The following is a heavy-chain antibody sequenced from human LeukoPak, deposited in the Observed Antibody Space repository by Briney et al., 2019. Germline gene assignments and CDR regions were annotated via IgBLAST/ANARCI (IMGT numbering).Heavy chain of an antibody. J-gene: IGHJ3*02. Sequence: ASVKVSCKVSGYTLTELSMHWVRQAPGKGLEWMGGFDPEDGETIYAQKFQGRVTMTEDTSTDTAYMELSGLRSEDTAVYYCAIHLPYYDYVWGSPTRGSDAFDIWGQGTMVTVSS. CDR1: GYTLTELS. CDR2: FDPEDGET. V-gene: IGHV1-24*01. CDR3: AIHLPYYDYVWGSPTRGSDAFDI. D-gene: IGHD3-16*01.